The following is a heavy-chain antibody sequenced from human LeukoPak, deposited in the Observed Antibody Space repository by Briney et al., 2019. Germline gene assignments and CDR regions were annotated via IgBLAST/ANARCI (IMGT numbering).Heavy chain of an antibody. J-gene: IGHJ4*02. CDR2: ITGSYGTT. CDR1: GFTFSSYA. CDR3: AKGNIAELPAAPYY. Sequence: PGGPLRLSCAASGFTFSSYAMSWLRQAPGKGLEWVSSITGSYGTTYYADSVKGRFTISRDNSKNTLYLQMNSLRAEDTALYYCAKGNIAELPAAPYYWGQGTLVTVSS. V-gene: IGHV3-23*01. D-gene: IGHD2-2*01.